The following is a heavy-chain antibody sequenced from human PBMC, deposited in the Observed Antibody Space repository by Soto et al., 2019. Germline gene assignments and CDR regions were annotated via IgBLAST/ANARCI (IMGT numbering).Heavy chain of an antibody. Sequence: PGGSLRLSCVASGFTFSIYAMSWVRQAPGKGLEWVSALNAGGDNTYYADSVKGRFTISRDNSKNTLYLQMNSLRAEDTAVYYCAKAYYDSSGYYRYYYYYYGMDVWGQGTTVTVSS. V-gene: IGHV3-23*01. CDR3: AKAYYDSSGYYRYYYYYYGMDV. D-gene: IGHD3-22*01. J-gene: IGHJ6*02. CDR1: GFTFSIYA. CDR2: LNAGGDNT.